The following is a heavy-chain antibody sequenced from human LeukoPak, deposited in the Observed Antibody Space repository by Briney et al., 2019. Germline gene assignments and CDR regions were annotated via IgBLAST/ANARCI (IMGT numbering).Heavy chain of an antibody. V-gene: IGHV3-74*01. CDR1: GFSFSGYW. CDR3: ARDYWGSGDY. D-gene: IGHD7-27*01. J-gene: IGHJ4*02. Sequence: QPGGSLRLSCAASGFSFSGYWMLWVRQAPGKGLLWVSRVKGDGSGITYADSVKGRFTISRDNAKNTLYLQMNSLRVEDTAVYYCARDYWGSGDYWGQGTLVTVSS. CDR2: VKGDGSGI.